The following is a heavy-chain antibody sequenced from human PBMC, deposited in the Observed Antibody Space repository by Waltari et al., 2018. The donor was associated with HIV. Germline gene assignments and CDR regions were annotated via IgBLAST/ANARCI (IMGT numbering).Heavy chain of an antibody. D-gene: IGHD7-27*01. CDR2: ISNDGSKK. J-gene: IGHJ4*02. CDR3: VRALGDY. V-gene: IGHV3-30-3*01. Sequence: QVQLVESGGGVVHPGQSLRLSCAASGFTFSNFGMHWVRQAPGKGLEWVALISNDGSKKYYADSVKGRFTISRANSKNTLYLQMNSLRPDDTAVYYCVRALGDYWGQGTLVTISS. CDR1: GFTFSNFG.